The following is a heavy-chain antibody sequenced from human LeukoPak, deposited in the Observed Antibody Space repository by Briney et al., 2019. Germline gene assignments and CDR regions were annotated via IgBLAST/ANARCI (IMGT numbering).Heavy chain of an antibody. CDR2: IKSKTDGGTT. V-gene: IGHV3-15*01. CDR1: GFAFTNAW. Sequence: AGGSLRLSCAASGFAFTNAWMSWARQAPGKGLEWVVRIKSKTDGGTTDYGTPVKGRFTISRDDSQNMLYLQMNSLNTEDTALYYCAVYYYGSGRDWGQGTLVTVSS. D-gene: IGHD3-10*01. CDR3: AVYYYGSGRD. J-gene: IGHJ4*02.